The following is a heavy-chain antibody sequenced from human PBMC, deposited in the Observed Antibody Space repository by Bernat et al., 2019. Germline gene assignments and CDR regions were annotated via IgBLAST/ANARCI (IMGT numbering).Heavy chain of an antibody. CDR3: ARSLYSGYDWGVGY. V-gene: IGHV3-21*01. CDR2: ISSSSSYI. D-gene: IGHD5-12*01. CDR1: GFTFSSYS. Sequence: EVQLVESGGGLVKPGGSLRLSCAASGFTFSSYSMNWVRQAPGNGLEWVSSISSSSSYIYYADSVKGRFTISRDNAKNSLYLQMNSLRAEDTAVYYCARSLYSGYDWGVGYWGQGTLVTVSS. J-gene: IGHJ4*02.